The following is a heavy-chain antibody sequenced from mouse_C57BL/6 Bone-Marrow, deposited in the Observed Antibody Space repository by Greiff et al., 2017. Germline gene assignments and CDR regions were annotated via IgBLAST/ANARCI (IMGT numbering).Heavy chain of an antibody. D-gene: IGHD2-2*01. CDR1: GFTFSDYG. CDR3: ARGGYPHYYAMDY. Sequence: DVHLVESGGGLVKPGGSLKLSCAASGFTFSDYGMHWVRQAPEKGLEWVAYISSGSSTIYYADPVKGRFTISRDNAKNTLFLQMTSLRSEDTAMYYCARGGYPHYYAMDYWGQGTSVTVSS. J-gene: IGHJ4*01. V-gene: IGHV5-17*01. CDR2: ISSGSSTI.